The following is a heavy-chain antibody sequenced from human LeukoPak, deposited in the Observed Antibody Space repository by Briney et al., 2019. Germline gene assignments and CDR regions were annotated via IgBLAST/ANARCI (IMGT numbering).Heavy chain of an antibody. J-gene: IGHJ4*02. CDR1: GFTFSSYS. Sequence: GGSLRLSCAASGFTFSSYSMNWVRQAPGKGLEWVSSISSSSSYIYYADSVKGRLTISRDTAKNSLSLQMNSLRAEDTAVYYCARSFLSIAAAATDYWGQGTLVTVSS. CDR3: ARSFLSIAAAATDY. CDR2: ISSSSSYI. D-gene: IGHD6-13*01. V-gene: IGHV3-21*01.